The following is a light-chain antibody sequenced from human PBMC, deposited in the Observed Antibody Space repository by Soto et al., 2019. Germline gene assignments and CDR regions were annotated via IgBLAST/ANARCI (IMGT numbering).Light chain of an antibody. CDR2: WAS. CDR1: QSILSSSNNKNY. J-gene: IGKJ1*01. Sequence: DIVLTQSPDSLAVSVGEMATINCKSSQSILSSSNNKNYLTWYQQKPGQPPKELFSWASTRVSVVPDRFSGSGSGTDFLLTISSRQAEDVAVYCWQHSYNTPPALGQGTQVEIK. CDR3: QHSYNTPPA. V-gene: IGKV4-1*01.